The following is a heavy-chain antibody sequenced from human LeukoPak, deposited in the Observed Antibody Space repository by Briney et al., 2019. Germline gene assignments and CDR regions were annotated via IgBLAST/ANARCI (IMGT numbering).Heavy chain of an antibody. J-gene: IGHJ4*02. CDR2: ISGSDGST. V-gene: IGHV3-23*01. CDR1: GFTFSYCG. D-gene: IGHD3-22*01. Sequence: QTGGSLRLSCVASGFTFSYCGMSWVRRAPGKGLEWVSGISGSDGSTSYADSVKGRFTISRDNSKNTLYMQMSSLRAEDTAVYYCAKELERRITMIVVVQTVKTFDYWGQGTLVTVSS. CDR3: AKELERRITMIVVVQTVKTFDY.